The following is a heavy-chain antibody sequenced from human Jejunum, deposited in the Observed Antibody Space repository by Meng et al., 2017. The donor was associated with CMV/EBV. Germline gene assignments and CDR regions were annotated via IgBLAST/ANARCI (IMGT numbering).Heavy chain of an antibody. CDR2: MNGDGSSI. Sequence: EVQLVASXXGXVPXGGXLRRSCAASGFTFSTYWMHWVRQTPGKGLEWVSRMNGDGSSISYRDSVKGRFTISRDNAKNTLFLQMISLRDEDTAVYYCARSPGGYFDSWGQGTLVTVSS. CDR3: ARSPGGYFDS. J-gene: IGHJ4*02. CDR1: GFTFSTYW. V-gene: IGHV3-74*01.